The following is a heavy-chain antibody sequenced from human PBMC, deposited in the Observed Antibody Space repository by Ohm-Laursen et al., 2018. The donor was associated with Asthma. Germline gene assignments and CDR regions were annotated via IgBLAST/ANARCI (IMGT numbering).Heavy chain of an antibody. J-gene: IGHJ4*02. D-gene: IGHD3-3*01. V-gene: IGHV3-30*03. Sequence: SLRLSCSASGFTFSSYGMHWVRQAPGKGLEWVAVISYDGSNKYYADSVKGRFTVSRDDSKNTLYLQMNSLRPDDTAVYYCARDVMEWYLPAFDFWGQGTLVTVSS. CDR1: GFTFSSYG. CDR2: ISYDGSNK. CDR3: ARDVMEWYLPAFDF.